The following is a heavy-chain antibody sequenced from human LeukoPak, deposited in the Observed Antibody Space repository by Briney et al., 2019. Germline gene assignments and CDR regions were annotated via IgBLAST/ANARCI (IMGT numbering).Heavy chain of an antibody. CDR3: AKAHEVVVVAATFALDPYGMDV. CDR1: GFTFSSYS. CDR2: ISYDGSNK. V-gene: IGHV3-30*18. D-gene: IGHD2-15*01. J-gene: IGHJ6*02. Sequence: GGSLRLSCAASGFTFSSYSMNWVRQAPGKGLEWVAVISYDGSNKYYADSVKGRFTISRDNSKNTLYLQMNSLRAEDTAVYYCAKAHEVVVVAATFALDPYGMDVWGQGTTVTVSS.